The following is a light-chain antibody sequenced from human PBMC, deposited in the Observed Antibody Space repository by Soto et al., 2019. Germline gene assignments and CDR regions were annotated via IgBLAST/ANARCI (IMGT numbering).Light chain of an antibody. CDR2: GAS. CDR1: QSVSRT. CDR3: QQYDNWPRT. Sequence: EIVLTQSPATLSVSPGERATLSCRASQSVSRTLAWYQQKPGQAPRLLIYGASTRATGIPARFSGSGSGTEFTLTISSLQSEDFAVYYCQQYDNWPRTFGQGTNLEIK. V-gene: IGKV3-15*01. J-gene: IGKJ2*01.